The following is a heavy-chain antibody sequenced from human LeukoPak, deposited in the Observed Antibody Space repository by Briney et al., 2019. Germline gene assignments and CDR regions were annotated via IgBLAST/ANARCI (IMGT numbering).Heavy chain of an antibody. CDR1: GFTFSNYW. D-gene: IGHD6-6*01. Sequence: GGSLRLSCAASGFTFSNYWMSWVRQASGKGLEWVANIKEDGSERYYVDSVKGRFTISRDNAKNSLYLQMNSLRAEDTAIYYCASGRQLGYWGQGTLVTVSS. CDR3: ASGRQLGY. V-gene: IGHV3-7*01. J-gene: IGHJ4*02. CDR2: IKEDGSER.